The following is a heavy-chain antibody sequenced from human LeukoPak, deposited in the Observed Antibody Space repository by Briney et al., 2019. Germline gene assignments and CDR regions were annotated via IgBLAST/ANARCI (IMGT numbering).Heavy chain of an antibody. CDR2: IYPGDSET. CDR1: GYRFTTYW. CDR3: ARASRDGYNQNFDH. J-gene: IGHJ4*02. V-gene: IGHV5-51*01. Sequence: NHGESLKISCTSSGYRFTTYWIGWVRQMPGKGLEWMGIIYPGDSETRYDPSFQGQVTISADSSTSTAYLQWSTLRASDTAMYYCARASRDGYNQNFDHWGQGTLVTVSS. D-gene: IGHD5-24*01.